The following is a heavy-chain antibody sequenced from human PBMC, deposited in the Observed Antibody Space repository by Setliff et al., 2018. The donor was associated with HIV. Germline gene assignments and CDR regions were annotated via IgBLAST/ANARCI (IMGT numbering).Heavy chain of an antibody. CDR2: TTASGGA. J-gene: IGHJ5*02. CDR1: GGSISSYY. D-gene: IGHD3-3*01. Sequence: PSETLSLTCTVSGGSISSYYWTWIRQPAGKGLEWIGHTTASGGATYNPSVKSRVSISLGSPSSEFSLRLTSVSAADTAVYYCARAVVFASGNFWFDPWGPGALVTVSS. CDR3: ARAVVFASGNFWFDP. V-gene: IGHV4-4*07.